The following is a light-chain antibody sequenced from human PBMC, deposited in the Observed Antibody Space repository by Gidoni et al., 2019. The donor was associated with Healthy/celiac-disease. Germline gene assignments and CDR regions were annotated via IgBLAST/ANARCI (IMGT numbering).Light chain of an antibody. J-gene: IGKJ1*01. CDR3: QPYYRTPRT. CDR2: WAS. V-gene: IGKV4-1*01. Sequence: DIVMTQYPDSLAVSLGERATINCKSSQSVLYSSNNKNYLAWYQQKPGHPPKLLIYWASTRESGVPDRFSGSGSGTDFTLTISSLQAEDVAVYYCQPYYRTPRTFGQGTKVEIK. CDR1: QSVLYSSNNKNY.